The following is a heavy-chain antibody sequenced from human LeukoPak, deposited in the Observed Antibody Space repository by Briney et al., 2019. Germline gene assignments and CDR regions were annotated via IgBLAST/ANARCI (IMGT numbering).Heavy chain of an antibody. CDR3: ARDPHEFSSGWSHFNY. J-gene: IGHJ4*02. CDR2: IIPIFGTA. Sequence: PMASVTVSCTASGGTFSSYAISWVRQAPGQGLEWMGRIIPIFGTANYAQKFQGRVTITADKSTSTAYMELSSLRSEDTAVYYCARDPHEFSSGWSHFNYWGQGTLVTVSS. CDR1: GGTFSSYA. D-gene: IGHD6-19*01. V-gene: IGHV1-69*06.